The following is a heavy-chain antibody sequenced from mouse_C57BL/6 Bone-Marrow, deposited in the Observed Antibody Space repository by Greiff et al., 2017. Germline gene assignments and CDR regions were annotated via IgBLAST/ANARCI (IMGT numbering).Heavy chain of an antibody. Sequence: VQLQESGAELVRPGASVTLSCKASGYTFTAYEMHWVKQTPVHVLEWIGAIDPETGGTAYNQKFKGKAILTADKSSSTAYMELRSLTSEDSAVYYCDYGTPYAMDYWGQGTSVTVSS. V-gene: IGHV1-15*01. CDR3: DYGTPYAMDY. D-gene: IGHD1-1*01. CDR1: GYTFTAYE. J-gene: IGHJ4*01. CDR2: IDPETGGT.